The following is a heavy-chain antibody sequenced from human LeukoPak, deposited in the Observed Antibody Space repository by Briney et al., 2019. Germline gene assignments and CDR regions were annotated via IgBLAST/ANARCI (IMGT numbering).Heavy chain of an antibody. J-gene: IGHJ4*02. Sequence: PGGSLRLSCAASGFTFDDFGMHWVRQGPGKGLEWVSGISWNSGTIGYADSVKGRFTISRDNAKNSLYLQMNSLRAEDTALYYCAKGPNAKDIGYGSGKGPLDYWGQGTLVTVSS. D-gene: IGHD3-10*01. V-gene: IGHV3-9*01. CDR2: ISWNSGTI. CDR3: AKGPNAKDIGYGSGKGPLDY. CDR1: GFTFDDFG.